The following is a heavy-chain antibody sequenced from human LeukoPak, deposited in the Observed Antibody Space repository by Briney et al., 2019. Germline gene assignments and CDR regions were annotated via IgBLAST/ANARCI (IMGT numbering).Heavy chain of an antibody. V-gene: IGHV1-18*01. CDR1: GYTFTSYG. Sequence: ASVKVSCKASGYTFTSYGISWVRQAPGQGLEWMGWISAYNGNTNYAQKPQGRVTMTTDTSTSTAYMELRSLRSDDTAVYYCVRREPNYYDRNWFDPWGQGTLVTVSS. CDR3: VRREPNYYDRNWFDP. J-gene: IGHJ5*02. D-gene: IGHD3-22*01. CDR2: ISAYNGNT.